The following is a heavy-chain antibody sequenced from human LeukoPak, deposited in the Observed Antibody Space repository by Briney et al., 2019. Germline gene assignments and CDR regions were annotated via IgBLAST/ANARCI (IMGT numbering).Heavy chain of an antibody. J-gene: IGHJ6*02. CDR1: GGSISRYY. CDR3: ARSDPYYYDSSDYYYYYGMDV. Sequence: PSETLSLTCTVSGGSISRYYWSWIRQPPGKGLEWIGYMLHSGSTHYNPSLKSRVTMSVDTSKNRFSLKLNSVTAADTAVYYCARSDPYYYDSSDYYYYYGMDVWGQGTTVTVSS. CDR2: MLHSGST. V-gene: IGHV4-59*01. D-gene: IGHD3-22*01.